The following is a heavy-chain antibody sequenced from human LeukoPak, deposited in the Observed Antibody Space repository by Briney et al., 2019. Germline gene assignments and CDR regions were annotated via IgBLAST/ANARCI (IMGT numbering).Heavy chain of an antibody. Sequence: SETLSLTCTVSGGSISSSSYYWGWIRQPPGKGLEWIGSIYYSGSTYYDPSLKSRVTISVDTSKNQFSLKLSSVTAADTAVYYCASSSGSYFLGYWGQGTLVTVSS. D-gene: IGHD1-26*01. CDR3: ASSSGSYFLGY. V-gene: IGHV4-39*01. CDR2: IYYSGST. CDR1: GGSISSSSYY. J-gene: IGHJ4*02.